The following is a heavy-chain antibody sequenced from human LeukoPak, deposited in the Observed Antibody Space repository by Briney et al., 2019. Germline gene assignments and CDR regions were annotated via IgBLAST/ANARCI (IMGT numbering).Heavy chain of an antibody. D-gene: IGHD2-2*02. CDR3: ATKPLGYCSSTSCYTPQH. V-gene: IGHV1-24*01. Sequence: ASVKVSCKVSGYTLTELSMHWVRQAPGKGLEWMGGFDPEDGETIYAQKFQGRVTMTEDTSTDTAYMELSSLRSEDTAVYYCATKPLGYCSSTSCYTPQHWGQGTLVTVSS. CDR2: FDPEDGET. CDR1: GYTLTELS. J-gene: IGHJ1*01.